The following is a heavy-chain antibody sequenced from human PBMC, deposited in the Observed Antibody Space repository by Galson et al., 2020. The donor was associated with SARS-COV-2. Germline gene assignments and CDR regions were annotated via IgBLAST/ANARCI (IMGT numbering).Heavy chain of an antibody. CDR2: ISAYNGNT. J-gene: IGHJ6*02. Sequence: ASVTVSCQASGYTFPRYGIRWVRQAPGQGLEWMGWISAYNGNTNYAQKPQGRVTMTTDTSTSTAYMELRSLRSDDTAVYYCARPIAVAGTWDYYYGMDVWGQGTTVTVSS. CDR3: ARPIAVAGTWDYYYGMDV. D-gene: IGHD6-19*01. CDR1: GYTFPRYG. V-gene: IGHV1-18*04.